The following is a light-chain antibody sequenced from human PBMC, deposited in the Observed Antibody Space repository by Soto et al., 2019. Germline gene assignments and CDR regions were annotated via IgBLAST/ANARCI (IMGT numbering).Light chain of an antibody. CDR2: GAS. CDR1: QSVSSSY. CDR3: QQYGSSPVIT. Sequence: EIVLTQSPGTLSLSPGGRATLSCRASQSVSSSYLAWYQQKPGQAPRLLIYGASSRATGIPDRFSGSGSGTDFTLTISRLEPEDFAVYYCQQYGSSPVITFGQGTRLEI. J-gene: IGKJ5*01. V-gene: IGKV3-20*01.